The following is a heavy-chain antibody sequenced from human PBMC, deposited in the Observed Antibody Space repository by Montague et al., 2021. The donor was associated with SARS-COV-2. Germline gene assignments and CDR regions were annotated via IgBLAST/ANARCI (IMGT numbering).Heavy chain of an antibody. J-gene: IGHJ4*02. CDR1: GYPISSGYY. CDR3: VEIVGAADY. Sequence: SETLSLTCTVSGYPISSGYYWGWIRQPPGKGLEWIGSIYHSGTTYYNLSLNSRVTISVDTSKNQFSLKLSSVTAADTAVYYCVEIVGAADYWGQGTLVTVSS. V-gene: IGHV4-38-2*02. D-gene: IGHD1-26*01. CDR2: IYHSGTT.